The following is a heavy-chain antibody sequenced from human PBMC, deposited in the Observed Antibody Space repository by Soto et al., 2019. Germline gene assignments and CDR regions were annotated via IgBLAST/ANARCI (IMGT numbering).Heavy chain of an antibody. J-gene: IGHJ4*02. Sequence: PSETLSLTCAVSAYSISSGYSWGWIRQSPGKGLEWIGGIYHSGSTYYNPSLKSRVTISLDTSKNQVSLKMSSVTAADTAVYYCARGDGYNSAFDYWGQGTLVTVSS. CDR3: ARGDGYNSAFDY. V-gene: IGHV4-38-2*01. D-gene: IGHD5-12*01. CDR1: AYSISSGYS. CDR2: IYHSGST.